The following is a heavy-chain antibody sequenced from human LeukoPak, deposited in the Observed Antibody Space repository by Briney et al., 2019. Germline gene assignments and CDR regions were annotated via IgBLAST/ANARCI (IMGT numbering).Heavy chain of an antibody. CDR3: AGHSIAVAGTDFDY. Sequence: SQTLSLTCIVSGGSISSYYWSWIRQPPGKGLEWIGYIYYSGSTNYNPSLKSRVTISVDTSKNQFSLKLSSVTAADTAVYYCAGHSIAVAGTDFDYWGQGTLVTVSS. V-gene: IGHV4-59*01. CDR2: IYYSGST. D-gene: IGHD6-19*01. J-gene: IGHJ4*02. CDR1: GGSISSYY.